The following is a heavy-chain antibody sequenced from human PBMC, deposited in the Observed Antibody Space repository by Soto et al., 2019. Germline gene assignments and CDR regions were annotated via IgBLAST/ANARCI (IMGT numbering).Heavy chain of an antibody. V-gene: IGHV4-39*01. CDR1: GGSISSSSYY. CDR3: ARRTRRIKIFGVVRTRPYDAFDR. Sequence: SETLALTCTVSGGSISSSSYYWGWIRQPPGKGLEWIGSIYYSGSTYYNPSLKTRVTISVDTSKNQFSMNLSSVTAADTAVYYCARRTRRIKIFGVVRTRPYDAFDRWGQGPMGTAS. J-gene: IGHJ3*01. D-gene: IGHD3-3*01. CDR2: IYYSGST.